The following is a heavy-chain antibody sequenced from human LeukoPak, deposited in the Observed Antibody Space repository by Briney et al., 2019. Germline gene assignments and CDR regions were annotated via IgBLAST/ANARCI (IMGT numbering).Heavy chain of an antibody. CDR1: GFSFSSYG. Sequence: GGSLRLSCAASGFSFSSYGMHWVRQAPGKGLEWVAVISYDGSNEYYADSVKGRFTISRDNSKNTLNLQMNSLRAEDTAVYYCAKDPTHYRVWDYYETIGLSYWGQGTLVTVSS. CDR2: ISYDGSNE. D-gene: IGHD3-22*01. CDR3: AKDPTHYRVWDYYETIGLSY. V-gene: IGHV3-30*18. J-gene: IGHJ4*02.